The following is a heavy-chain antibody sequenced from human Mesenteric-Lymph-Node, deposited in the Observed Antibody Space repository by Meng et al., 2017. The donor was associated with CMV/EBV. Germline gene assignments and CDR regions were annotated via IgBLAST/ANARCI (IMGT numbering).Heavy chain of an antibody. J-gene: IGHJ3*02. CDR3: ARGGARYCSSTSCHDAFDI. CDR1: GYTFTSYY. D-gene: IGHD2-2*01. Sequence: ASVKVSCKASGYTFTSYYMHWVRQAPGQGLEWMGIINPSGGSTSYAQKFQGRVTMTRDTSTSTVYMELSSLRSEDTAVYYCARGGARYCSSTSCHDAFDIWGQGTMVTVSS. V-gene: IGHV1-46*01. CDR2: INPSGGST.